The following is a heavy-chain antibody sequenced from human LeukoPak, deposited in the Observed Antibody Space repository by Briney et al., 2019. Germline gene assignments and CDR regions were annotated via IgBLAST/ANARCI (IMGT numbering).Heavy chain of an antibody. CDR1: GGSFSGYY. V-gene: IGHV4-34*01. Sequence: ASETLSLTCAVYGGSFSGYYWSWIRQPPGKGLEWIGEINHSGSTNYNPSLKSRVTISVDTSKNQFSLKLSSVTAADTAVYYCARTSSGWYKQTFDYWGQGTLVTVSS. CDR2: INHSGST. J-gene: IGHJ4*02. D-gene: IGHD6-19*01. CDR3: ARTSSGWYKQTFDY.